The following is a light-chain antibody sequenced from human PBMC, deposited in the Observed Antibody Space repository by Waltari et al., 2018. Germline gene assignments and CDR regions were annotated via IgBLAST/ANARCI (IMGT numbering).Light chain of an antibody. Sequence: QSALTQPPSASGSPGQSVTIPCTGTSSDVGGYNSVSWYQPHPGKAPTLRISEVSKRPSGVPDRFSGSKSGNTASLTVSGLQAEDEADYYCSSYAGNNIYVFGAGTKVTVL. CDR3: SSYAGNNIYV. J-gene: IGLJ1*01. CDR1: SSDVGGYNS. CDR2: EVS. V-gene: IGLV2-8*01.